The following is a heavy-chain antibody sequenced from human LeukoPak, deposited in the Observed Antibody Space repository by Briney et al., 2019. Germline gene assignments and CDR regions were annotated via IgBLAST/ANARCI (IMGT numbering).Heavy chain of an antibody. CDR2: IKQDGSEK. Sequence: ETLSLTCAVYGGSFSGYYWSWIRQPPGKGLEWVANIKQDGSEKYYVDSVKGRFTISRDNAKNSLYLQMNSLRAEDTAVYYCARGYGGTTGDAFDIWGQGTMVTVSS. J-gene: IGHJ3*02. D-gene: IGHD4-23*01. V-gene: IGHV3-7*04. CDR3: ARGYGGTTGDAFDI. CDR1: GGSFSGYY.